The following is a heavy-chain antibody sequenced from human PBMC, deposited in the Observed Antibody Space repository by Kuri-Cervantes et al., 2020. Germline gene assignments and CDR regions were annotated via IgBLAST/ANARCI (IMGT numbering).Heavy chain of an antibody. D-gene: IGHD2-15*01. J-gene: IGHJ4*02. Sequence: GESLKISCAASGFTFSSYAMHWVRQAPGKGLEWVAVIWYDGSNKYYADSVKGRFTVSRDNSINTLYLQLSSLRPEDTAVYYCARGNKYCSVTSCHTSFDFWGQGALVTVSS. CDR3: ARGNKYCSVTSCHTSFDF. CDR2: IWYDGSNK. CDR1: GFTFSSYA. V-gene: IGHV3-30*14.